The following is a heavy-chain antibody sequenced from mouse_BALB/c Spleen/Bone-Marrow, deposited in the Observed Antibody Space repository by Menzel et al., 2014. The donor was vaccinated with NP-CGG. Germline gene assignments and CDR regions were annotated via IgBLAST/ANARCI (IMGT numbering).Heavy chain of an antibody. J-gene: IGHJ2*01. V-gene: IGHV1-55*01. Sequence: LVESGAELVKPGTSVKMSCKASGYTLTSYWIHWVKQRPGQGLEWIGDIYPGTNSTNYNEKFKTKATLTVDTSSSTAYMQLSSPTSEDSAVYYCAREEDFFDYWGQGTTLTVSS. CDR2: IYPGTNST. CDR3: AREEDFFDY. CDR1: GYTLTSYW.